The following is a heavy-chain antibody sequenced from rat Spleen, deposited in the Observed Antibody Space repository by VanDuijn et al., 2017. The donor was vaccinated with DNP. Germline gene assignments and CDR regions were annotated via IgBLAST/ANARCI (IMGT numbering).Heavy chain of an antibody. CDR3: ARGSTTVDYWNFDF. J-gene: IGHJ1*01. V-gene: IGHV5-31*01. D-gene: IGHD1-1*01. CDR2: IPSSGDTT. Sequence: EVQLVESGGDLVQPGRSLKLSCVASRFTFNNFWMSWFRQVPRKGLEWIASIPSSGDTTYYPDSVKGRFTISSDNAKNTLYLQMNSLRSEDTATYHCARGSTTVDYWNFDFWGPGTMVTVSS. CDR1: RFTFNNFW.